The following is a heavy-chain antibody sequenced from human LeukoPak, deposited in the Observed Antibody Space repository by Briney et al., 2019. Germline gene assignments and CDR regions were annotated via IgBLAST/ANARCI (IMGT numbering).Heavy chain of an antibody. J-gene: IGHJ4*02. CDR3: ASGYYYDSSRYYRFDY. D-gene: IGHD3-22*01. Sequence: SETLSLTCTVSGGSVSSYYWTWIRQPPGKGLEWIGYIFYNGSTNYDPSLKSRVTISVDTSKNQFSLKLRSVSAADTAVYYCASGYYYDSSRYYRFDYWGQGTLATVSS. CDR2: IFYNGST. V-gene: IGHV4-59*08. CDR1: GGSVSSYY.